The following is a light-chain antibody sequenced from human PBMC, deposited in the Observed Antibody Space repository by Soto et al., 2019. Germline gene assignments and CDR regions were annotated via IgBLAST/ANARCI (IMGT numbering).Light chain of an antibody. CDR2: AVT. V-gene: IGLV2-11*01. Sequence: QSALTQPRSVSGSPGQSVTISCTGTSSDVGGYNYVSWFQQHPGKAPKLMIYAVTERPSGVPDRFSGSKSGNTASLTISGLQAEDEADYYCCSYAGTFTYDFGTGTKVTVL. J-gene: IGLJ1*01. CDR1: SSDVGGYNY. CDR3: CSYAGTFTYD.